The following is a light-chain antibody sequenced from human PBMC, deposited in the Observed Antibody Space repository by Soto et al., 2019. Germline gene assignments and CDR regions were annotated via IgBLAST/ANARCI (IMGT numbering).Light chain of an antibody. CDR1: QDISGH. CDR3: QKYNGTPRT. CDR2: EAS. J-gene: IGKJ1*01. Sequence: DIQVTQSPSSLSASVGDRVTITCRASQDISGHLAWYQQKPGKVPKLLIHEASTLQSGVPSRFSASGSGTDFTLTISSLQPEDVATYYCQKYNGTPRTFGQGTKVELK. V-gene: IGKV1-27*01.